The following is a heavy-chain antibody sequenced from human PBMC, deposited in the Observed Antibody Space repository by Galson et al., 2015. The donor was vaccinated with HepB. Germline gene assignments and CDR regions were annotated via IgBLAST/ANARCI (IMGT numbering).Heavy chain of an antibody. J-gene: IGHJ4*02. CDR3: ARVADADYGDHSHFDY. V-gene: IGHV3-11*06. CDR2: ISSSSTYT. CDR1: GFTFSDYY. Sequence: SLRLSCAASGFTFSDYYMSWIRQAPGKGLEWVSYISSSSTYTKYADCVQGRFTISRDNAKQSLYLQINSLRAEDTAVYYCARVADADYGDHSHFDYWGQGTLVTVSS. D-gene: IGHD4-17*01.